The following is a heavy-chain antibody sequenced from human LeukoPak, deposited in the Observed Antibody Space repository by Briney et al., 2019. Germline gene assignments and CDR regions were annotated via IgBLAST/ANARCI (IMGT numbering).Heavy chain of an antibody. CDR1: GFTFSSYV. J-gene: IGHJ3*02. V-gene: IGHV3-23*01. CDR2: ISGSGGTT. CDR3: AKDPPTVMANAFHI. D-gene: IGHD5-18*01. Sequence: RSGESLRLSCAASGFTFSSYVMSWVRQAPGKGLERVSSISGSGGTTYYADSVKGRFTISRDNSENTLYLQMNSLRADDTAVYSCAKDPPTVMANAFHIWGQGTMVTVS.